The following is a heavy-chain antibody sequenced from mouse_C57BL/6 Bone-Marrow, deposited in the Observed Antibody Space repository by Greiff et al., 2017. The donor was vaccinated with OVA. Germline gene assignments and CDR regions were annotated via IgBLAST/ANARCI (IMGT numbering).Heavy chain of an antibody. CDR3: ARIAPRTTTVVATDWYFDV. D-gene: IGHD1-1*01. CDR1: GFSLSTFGMG. CDR2: IWWDDDK. V-gene: IGHV8-8*01. J-gene: IGHJ1*03. Sequence: QVTLKESGPGILQPSQTLSLTCSFSGFSLSTFGMGVGWIRQPSGKGLEWLAPIWWDDDKYYNPALKSRLTISKATSKNQVFLKIANVDTADTATYYCARIAPRTTTVVATDWYFDVWGTGTTVTVSS.